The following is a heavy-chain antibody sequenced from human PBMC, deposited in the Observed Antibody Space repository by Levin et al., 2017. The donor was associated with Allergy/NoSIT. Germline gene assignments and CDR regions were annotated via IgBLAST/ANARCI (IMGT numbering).Heavy chain of an antibody. V-gene: IGHV3-74*01. Sequence: GGSLRLSCAASGFTFSSYWMHWVRQAPGKGLVWVSRINSDGSSTSYADSVKGRFTISRDNAKNTLYLQMNSLRAEDTAVYYCARGFWITFGGVIVPRFDYWGQGTLVTVSS. CDR2: INSDGSST. CDR1: GFTFSSYW. CDR3: ARGFWITFGGVIVPRFDY. J-gene: IGHJ4*02. D-gene: IGHD3-16*02.